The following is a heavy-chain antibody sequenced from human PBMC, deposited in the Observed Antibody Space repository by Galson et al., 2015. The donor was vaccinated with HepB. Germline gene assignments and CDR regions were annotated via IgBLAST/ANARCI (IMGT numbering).Heavy chain of an antibody. CDR3: ARLFPNSGSDSYYPWLYDFEY. CDR1: GFTFSGYS. D-gene: IGHD3-10*01. J-gene: IGHJ4*02. V-gene: IGHV3-48*04. Sequence: SPRLSCPASGFTFSGYSMNWVRQAPGKGMKWASYISTRRTSVSYADAVKCRFTVSRDNAKNSLYLPINNLRADDTALYYCARLFPNSGSDSYYPWLYDFEYWGQGTLVTVSS. CDR2: ISTRRTSV.